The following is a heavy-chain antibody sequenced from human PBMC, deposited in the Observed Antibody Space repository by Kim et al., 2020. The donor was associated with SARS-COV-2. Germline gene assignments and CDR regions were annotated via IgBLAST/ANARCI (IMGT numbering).Heavy chain of an antibody. J-gene: IGHJ5*02. D-gene: IGHD3-10*01. V-gene: IGHV4-34*01. CDR2: INHSGST. CDR1: GGSFSGYY. Sequence: SETLSLTCAVYGGSFSGYYWSWIRQPPGKGLEWIGEINHSGSTNYNPSLKSRVTISVDTSKNQFSLKLSSVTAADTAVYYCARGANYYGSGRQARYNWFDPWGQGTLVTVSS. CDR3: ARGANYYGSGRQARYNWFDP.